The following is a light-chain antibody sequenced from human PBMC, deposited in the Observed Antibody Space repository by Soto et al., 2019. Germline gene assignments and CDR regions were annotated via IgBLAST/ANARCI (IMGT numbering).Light chain of an antibody. Sequence: DIQMTQSPSTLSASVGDRVTITCRASQSISVWLAWYQQKAGKAPNLLIYKASRLESGVLSRFSGSGSETEFTLTISGLQPGDSATYYRQQYNSYSPTFGQGTKVDIK. CDR3: QQYNSYSPT. J-gene: IGKJ1*01. CDR1: QSISVW. V-gene: IGKV1-5*03. CDR2: KAS.